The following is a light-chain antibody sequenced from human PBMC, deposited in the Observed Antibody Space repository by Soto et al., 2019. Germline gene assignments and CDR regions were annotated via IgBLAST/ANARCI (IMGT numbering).Light chain of an antibody. CDR3: QQRDNWPPYT. CDR1: QSVGSY. J-gene: IGKJ2*01. V-gene: IGKV3-11*01. CDR2: DAS. Sequence: EIVLTQSPATLSLSPGERATLSCRASQSVGSYLAWYQQKPGQAPRLLIYDASNRATGIPARFSGSGSGTDFTLIISSLEPEDSAVYYCQQRDNWPPYTFGQGTKLEI.